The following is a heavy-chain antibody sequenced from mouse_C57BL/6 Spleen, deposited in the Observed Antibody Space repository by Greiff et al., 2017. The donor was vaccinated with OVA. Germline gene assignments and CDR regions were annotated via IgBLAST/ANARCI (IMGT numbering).Heavy chain of an antibody. V-gene: IGHV1-52*01. CDR2: IDPSDSET. J-gene: IGHJ2*01. D-gene: IGHD2-3*01. CDR3: ARGGYDGYYVRGY. Sequence: QVQLKQPGAELVRPGSSVKLSCKASGYTFTSYWMHWVKQRPIQGLEWIGNIDPSDSETHYNQKFKDKATLTVDKSSSTAYMQLSRLTSEDSAVYYCARGGYDGYYVRGYWGQGTTLTVSS. CDR1: GYTFTSYW.